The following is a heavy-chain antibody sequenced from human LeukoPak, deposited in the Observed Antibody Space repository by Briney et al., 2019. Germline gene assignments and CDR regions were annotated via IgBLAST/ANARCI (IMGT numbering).Heavy chain of an antibody. J-gene: IGHJ4*02. CDR3: ARAHSIAVAADTLDY. CDR2: IYYSGST. Sequence: SETLSLTCIVSGGSISSYYWSWIRQPPGKRLEWIGYIYYSGSTNYNPSFKSRVTISVDTSKNQFSLKLNSATAADTAVYYCARAHSIAVAADTLDYWGQGTLVTVSS. V-gene: IGHV4-59*01. D-gene: IGHD6-19*01. CDR1: GGSISSYY.